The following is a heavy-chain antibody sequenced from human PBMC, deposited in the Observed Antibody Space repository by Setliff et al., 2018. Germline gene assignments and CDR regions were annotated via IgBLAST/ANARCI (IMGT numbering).Heavy chain of an antibody. CDR3: ARGGCSATSCLDY. CDR2: ISYDGINK. CDR1: GFTFSNHP. D-gene: IGHD2-2*01. J-gene: IGHJ4*02. V-gene: IGHV3-30*07. Sequence: GGSLRLSCAASGFTFSNHPMHWVRQAPGKGLEWVAVISYDGINKYYADSVRGRFTISRDNAKNTLYLQMNSLEAEDTAVYYCARGGCSATSCLDYWGQGILVTVSS.